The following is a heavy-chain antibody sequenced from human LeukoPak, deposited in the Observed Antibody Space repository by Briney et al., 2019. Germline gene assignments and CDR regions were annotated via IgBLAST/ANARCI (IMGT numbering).Heavy chain of an antibody. J-gene: IGHJ4*02. Sequence: GGSLRLSCAASGFTVSSNYMSWVRQAPGKGLEWVSVIYSGGSTYYADSVKGRFTISRDNSKNTLYLQMNSLRAEDTAVYYCARGSIVATISYFDYWGQGTLVTVSS. CDR1: GFTVSSNY. CDR3: ARGSIVATISYFDY. D-gene: IGHD5-12*01. V-gene: IGHV3-66*01. CDR2: IYSGGST.